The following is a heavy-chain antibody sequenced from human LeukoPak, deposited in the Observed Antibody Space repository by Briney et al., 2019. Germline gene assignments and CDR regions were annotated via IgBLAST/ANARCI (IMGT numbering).Heavy chain of an antibody. D-gene: IGHD3-10*01. Sequence: ASVKVSCKASGYTFTGYYMHWVRQAPGQGLEWMGWINPNSGGTNYAQKFQGRVTMTRDTSISTAYMELSRLRSDDTAVYYCARVKEVGGISILRSRVYFDYWGQGTLVTVSS. CDR1: GYTFTGYY. J-gene: IGHJ4*02. CDR3: ARVKEVGGISILRSRVYFDY. V-gene: IGHV1-2*02. CDR2: INPNSGGT.